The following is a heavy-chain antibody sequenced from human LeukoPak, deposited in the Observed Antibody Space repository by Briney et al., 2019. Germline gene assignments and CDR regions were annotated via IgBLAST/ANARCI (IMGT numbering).Heavy chain of an antibody. CDR1: GRSISSGSYY. J-gene: IGHJ4*02. D-gene: IGHD3-10*01. V-gene: IGHV4-61*02. CDR2: IYTSGST. CDR3: ARDRGTGPNFDY. Sequence: SQTLSLTCTVSGRSISSGSYYWSWIRQPAGKGLEWIGRIYTSGSTNYNPSLKSRVTISVDTSKNQFTLKLSSVTAADTAVYFCARDRGTGPNFDYWGQGTLVTVSS.